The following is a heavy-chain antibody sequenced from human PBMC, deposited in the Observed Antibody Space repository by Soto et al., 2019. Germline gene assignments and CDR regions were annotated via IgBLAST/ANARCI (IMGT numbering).Heavy chain of an antibody. D-gene: IGHD2-15*01. V-gene: IGHV3-9*01. Sequence: EVQLVESGGGLVQPGRSLRLSCAASGFTFDDYAMHWVRQAPGKGLEWVSGISWNSGSIGYADSVKGRFTISRDNAKNSLYRQMNSLRAEDTALYYCAKGGWWWVVAATPFDYWGQGTLVTFSS. CDR1: GFTFDDYA. J-gene: IGHJ4*02. CDR3: AKGGWWWVVAATPFDY. CDR2: ISWNSGSI.